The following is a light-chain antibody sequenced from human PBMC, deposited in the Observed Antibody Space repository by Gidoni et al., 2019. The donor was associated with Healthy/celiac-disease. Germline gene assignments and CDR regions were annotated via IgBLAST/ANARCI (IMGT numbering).Light chain of an antibody. J-gene: IGKJ2*04. CDR3: QQRINWPPVCS. CDR1: QSVSSY. Sequence: EIVLTQSPATLSLSPGERATLSCRASQSVSSYLAWYQQKPGQAPRLLIYDASNRATGIPARFSGSGSGTDFTLTISSLEPEDFAVYYCQQRINWPPVCSFGQGTKLEIK. CDR2: DAS. V-gene: IGKV3-11*01.